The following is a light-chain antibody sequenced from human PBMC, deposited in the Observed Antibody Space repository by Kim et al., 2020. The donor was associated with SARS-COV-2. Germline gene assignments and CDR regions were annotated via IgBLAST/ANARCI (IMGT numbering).Light chain of an antibody. CDR3: QTWGTGTWV. CDR2: VNSDGAY. Sequence: QLVLTQSPSASASPGASVKVTCTLSSGHNNDAISWHQQHPGKGPRYLMMVNSDGAYIKGDGVPDRFSGSSSGTERYLAISRLQSEDEADYYCQTWGTGTWVFGGGTQLTVL. CDR1: SGHNNDA. V-gene: IGLV4-69*02. J-gene: IGLJ3*02.